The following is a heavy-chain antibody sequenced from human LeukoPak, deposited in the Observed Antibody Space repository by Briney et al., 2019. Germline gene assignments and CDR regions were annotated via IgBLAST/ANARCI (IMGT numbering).Heavy chain of an antibody. CDR2: ISAYNGNT. V-gene: IGHV1-18*01. CDR3: ARASNRLSVLSRIAAAGYFDY. CDR1: GYTFTSYG. Sequence: ASVKVSCKASGYTFTSYGISWVRQAPGQGLEWMGWISAYNGNTNYAQKLQGRVTMTTDTSTSTAYMELRSLRSDDTAVYYCARASNRLSVLSRIAAAGYFDYWGQGTLVTVSS. D-gene: IGHD6-13*01. J-gene: IGHJ4*02.